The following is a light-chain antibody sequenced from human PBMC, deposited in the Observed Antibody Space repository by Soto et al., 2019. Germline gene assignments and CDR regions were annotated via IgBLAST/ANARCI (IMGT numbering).Light chain of an antibody. CDR3: QSRDNSVSGPVI. CDR1: SSNIGTGFD. J-gene: IGLJ2*01. CDR2: GNT. Sequence: QSVLTQPPSVSGAPGQRVTISCTGSSSNIGTGFDVHWYQQLPGTAPKLLIYGNTIRPSGVSDRFSGSKSDTSASLAITGLQAEDEADYYCQSRDNSVSGPVIFGGGTKLTVL. V-gene: IGLV1-40*01.